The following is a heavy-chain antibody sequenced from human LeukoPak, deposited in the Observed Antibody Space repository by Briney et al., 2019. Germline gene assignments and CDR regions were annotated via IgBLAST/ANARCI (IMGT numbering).Heavy chain of an antibody. J-gene: IGHJ4*02. D-gene: IGHD2-2*01. CDR2: ISVYNGNT. V-gene: IGHV1-18*01. CDR3: ARGYCSSATCRHFDY. CDR1: GGTFSSYA. Sequence: ASVKVSCKASGGTFSSYAISWVRQAPGQGLEWMGWISVYNGNTNYAQKLQGRVTMTADTSTTTAYMELRSLRSDDTAVYYCARGYCSSATCRHFDYWGQGALVTVSS.